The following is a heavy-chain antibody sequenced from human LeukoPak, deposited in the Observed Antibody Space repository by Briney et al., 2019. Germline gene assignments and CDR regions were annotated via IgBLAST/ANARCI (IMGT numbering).Heavy chain of an antibody. J-gene: IGHJ4*02. V-gene: IGHV4-38-2*02. Sequence: SETLSLTCTVSGYSISSGYFWGWIRQPPGKGLEWIGSFYHSGITYYNPSLKSRVTISVEMSKNQFSLKLSSVTAADTAVYYCAKSFRSTSLDYWGQGTLVTVSS. D-gene: IGHD2-2*01. CDR3: AKSFRSTSLDY. CDR1: GYSISSGYF. CDR2: FYHSGIT.